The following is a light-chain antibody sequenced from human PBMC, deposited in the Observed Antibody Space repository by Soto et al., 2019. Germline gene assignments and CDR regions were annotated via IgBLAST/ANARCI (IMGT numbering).Light chain of an antibody. Sequence: QSVLTQPPSVSAAPGQTVTISCSGSTSNIGNNIVSWYQQLPGTAPKVVIHDNNQRPSGVPERFSGSRSGTSATLDITGLQTVEEADYYCGSWDISLRGVVFGGGTKLTVL. V-gene: IGLV1-51*01. CDR1: TSNIGNNI. CDR3: GSWDISLRGVV. CDR2: DNN. J-gene: IGLJ2*01.